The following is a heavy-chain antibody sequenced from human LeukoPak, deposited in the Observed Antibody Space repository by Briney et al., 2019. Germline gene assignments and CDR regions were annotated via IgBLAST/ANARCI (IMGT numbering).Heavy chain of an antibody. V-gene: IGHV4-4*09. Sequence: PSETLSLTCTVSDDSISGYYYIWIRQPPGKGLEWIAYIYPSGSTKYNPSLKSPVTVSVDTSKNQLSLRLNSVTAADTAVYYCARRAAATRAFDIWGQGTTVTVS. CDR2: IYPSGST. J-gene: IGHJ3*02. CDR1: DDSISGYY. CDR3: ARRAAATRAFDI. D-gene: IGHD6-25*01.